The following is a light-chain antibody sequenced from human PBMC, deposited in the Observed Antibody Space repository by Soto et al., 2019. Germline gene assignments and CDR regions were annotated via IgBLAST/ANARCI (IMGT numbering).Light chain of an antibody. Sequence: DIRLTQTPATLSLNILDIGTITVRASQTISSWLAWYQQKPGKAPKLLIYKASTLKSGVPSRFSGSGSGTEFTLTISSLQPDDFATYYCQQDNSYSEELGQGSKVEIK. CDR1: QTISSW. CDR2: KAS. J-gene: IGKJ1*01. V-gene: IGKV1-5*03. CDR3: QQDNSYSEE.